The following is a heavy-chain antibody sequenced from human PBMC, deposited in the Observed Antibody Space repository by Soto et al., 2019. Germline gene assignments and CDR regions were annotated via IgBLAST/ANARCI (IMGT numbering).Heavy chain of an antibody. D-gene: IGHD4-17*01. CDR3: ARDYGADGYGMDV. V-gene: IGHV3-48*02. CDR2: ISSSSSTI. Sequence: EVQLVESGGGLVQPGGSLRLSCAASGFTFSSYSLNWVRQAPGKGLEWVSYISSSSSTIYYADSVKGRFTISRDNAKNSLCLQMNSLRDEDTAVYYCARDYGADGYGMDVWGQGTTVTVS. CDR1: GFTFSSYS. J-gene: IGHJ6*02.